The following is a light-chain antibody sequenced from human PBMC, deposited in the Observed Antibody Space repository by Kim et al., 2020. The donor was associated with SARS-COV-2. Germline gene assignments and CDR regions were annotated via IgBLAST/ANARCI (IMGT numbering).Light chain of an antibody. V-gene: IGKV1-33*01. J-gene: IGKJ2*01. CDR1: QDIDKR. CDR3: QHYDNKPFYG. Sequence: DVQLTQSPSSLSAFVGDRVTITCQASQDIDKRLSWYQHKPGQDPKLLIHAASISDTGALSRFKGSGIGTDFTLTITSLQPDDIATYYCQHYDNKPFYGFGQGTKVDIK. CDR2: AAS.